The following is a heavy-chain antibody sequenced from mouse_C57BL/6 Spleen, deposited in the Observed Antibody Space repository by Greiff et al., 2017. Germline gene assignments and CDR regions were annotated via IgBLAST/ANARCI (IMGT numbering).Heavy chain of an antibody. D-gene: IGHD3-2*02. V-gene: IGHV5-17*01. Sequence: DVMLVESGGGLVKPGGSLKLSCAASGFTFSDYGMHWVRQAPEKGLEWVAYISSGSSTIYYADTVKGRFTISRDNAKNTLFLQMTSLRSEDTAMYYCARGGQLRLQIDYWGQGTTLTVSS. CDR1: GFTFSDYG. J-gene: IGHJ2*01. CDR2: ISSGSSTI. CDR3: ARGGQLRLQIDY.